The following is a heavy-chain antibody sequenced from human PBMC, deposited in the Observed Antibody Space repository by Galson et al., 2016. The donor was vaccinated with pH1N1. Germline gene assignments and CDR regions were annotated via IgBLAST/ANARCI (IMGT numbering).Heavy chain of an antibody. J-gene: IGHJ5*02. CDR3: AKEGQWYGGNWFDP. CDR1: A. D-gene: IGHD3-10*01. Sequence: AMTWVRQAPGTGLVWVSSINGRGTSTYYTDSVKGRFTISRDNSRSTLYLQLSALTVGGTGIYYCAKEGQWYGGNWFDPWGQGTLVTVPS. V-gene: IGHV3-23*01. CDR2: INGRGTST.